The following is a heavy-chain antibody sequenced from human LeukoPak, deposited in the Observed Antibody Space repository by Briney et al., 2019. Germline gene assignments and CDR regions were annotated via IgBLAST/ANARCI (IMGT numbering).Heavy chain of an antibody. CDR3: ARLRSCGYQLYFDY. CDR2: IYTSGST. J-gene: IGHJ4*02. Sequence: SETLSLTCTVSGGSISSYYWSWIRQPAGKGLEWIGRIYTSGSTNYNPSLKSRVTMSVDTSKNQFSLKLSSVTAADTAVYYCARLRSCGYQLYFDYWGQGTLVTVSS. CDR1: GGSISSYY. V-gene: IGHV4-4*07. D-gene: IGHD3-22*01.